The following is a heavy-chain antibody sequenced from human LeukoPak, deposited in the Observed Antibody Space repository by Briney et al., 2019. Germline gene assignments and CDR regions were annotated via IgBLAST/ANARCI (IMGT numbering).Heavy chain of an antibody. J-gene: IGHJ4*02. CDR3: SRNEQLVLNV. CDR2: IRSKPYGGTT. V-gene: IGHV3-49*04. Sequence: PGRSLRLSCTASGFTFSDYAMSWVRQAPGKGLEWVGFIRSKPYGGTTEYAASVKGRFTISRDDSNSIAYLQMSSLKTEDTALYYCSRNEQLVLNVWGQGTLVTVSS. CDR1: GFTFSDYA. D-gene: IGHD6-13*01.